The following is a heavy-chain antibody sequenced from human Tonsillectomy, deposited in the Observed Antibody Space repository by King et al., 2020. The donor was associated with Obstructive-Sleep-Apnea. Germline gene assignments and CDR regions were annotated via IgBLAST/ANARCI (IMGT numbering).Heavy chain of an antibody. J-gene: IGHJ4*02. Sequence: VQLVESGGGWVQPGGSLRLSCAASGSTFSSYALSWARQAQGKGLGGVSVISGVGGSPTYAASVRGRFTISRDNSKNTLYLQMNSLRAEDTAVYYCAKDPRGPPNWGQGTLVTVSS. CDR3: AKDPRGPPN. CDR1: GSTFSSYA. V-gene: IGHV3-23*04. CDR2: ISGVGGSP.